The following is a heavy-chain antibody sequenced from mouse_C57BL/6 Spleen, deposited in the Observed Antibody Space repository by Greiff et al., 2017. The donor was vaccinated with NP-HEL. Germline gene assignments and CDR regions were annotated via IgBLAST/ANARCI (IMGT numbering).Heavy chain of an antibody. CDR1: GYTFTDYN. CDR2: INPNNGGT. Sequence: VQLQQSGPELVKPGASVKIPCKASGYTFTDYNMDWVKQSHGKSLEWIGDINPNNGGTIYNQKFKGKATLTVDKSSSTAYMELRSLTSEDTAVYYCARIDYGSSPHWYFDVWGTGTTVTVSS. CDR3: ARIDYGSSPHWYFDV. D-gene: IGHD1-1*01. J-gene: IGHJ1*03. V-gene: IGHV1-18*01.